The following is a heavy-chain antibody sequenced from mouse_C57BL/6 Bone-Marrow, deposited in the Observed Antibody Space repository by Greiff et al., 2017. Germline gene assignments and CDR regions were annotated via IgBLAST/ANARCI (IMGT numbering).Heavy chain of an antibody. V-gene: IGHV1-72*01. Sequence: VQLQQPGAELVKPGASVKLSCKASGYTFTSYWMHWVKQRPVRGLGWIGRIDPNSGGTKYNEKFKSKATLTVDKPSSTAYMQLSSLTSEDSAVYYCARYDYVAMDYWGQGTSVTVSS. CDR3: ARYDYVAMDY. J-gene: IGHJ4*01. CDR2: IDPNSGGT. CDR1: GYTFTSYW.